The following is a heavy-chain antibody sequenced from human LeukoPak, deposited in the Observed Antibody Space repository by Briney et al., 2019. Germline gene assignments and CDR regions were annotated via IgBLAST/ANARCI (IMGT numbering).Heavy chain of an antibody. Sequence: ASVKVSCKASGYTFTTYDISWVRQAPGQGLEWMGWISVYNGNTNYAQKLQGRVSMTTDTSTCTAYLELRSLRSDDTAVYYCARRAPTTNDYWGQGTLVTVSS. D-gene: IGHD5-12*01. V-gene: IGHV1-18*01. CDR1: GYTFTTYD. J-gene: IGHJ4*02. CDR2: ISVYNGNT. CDR3: ARRAPTTNDY.